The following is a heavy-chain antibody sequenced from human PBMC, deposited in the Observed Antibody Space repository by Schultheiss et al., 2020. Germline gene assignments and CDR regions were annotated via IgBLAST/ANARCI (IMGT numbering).Heavy chain of an antibody. V-gene: IGHV4-59*12. J-gene: IGHJ4*02. CDR2: IYYSGST. D-gene: IGHD3-22*01. Sequence: SETLSLTCTVSGGSISSYYWSWIRQPPGKGLEWIGYIYYSGSTYYNPSLKSRVTISVDTSKNQFSLKLSSVTAADTAVYYCARDTIHYDSNIWGQGTLVTVSS. CDR1: GGSISSYY. CDR3: ARDTIHYDSNI.